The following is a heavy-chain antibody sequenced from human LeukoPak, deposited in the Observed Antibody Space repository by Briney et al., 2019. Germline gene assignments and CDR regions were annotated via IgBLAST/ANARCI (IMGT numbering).Heavy chain of an antibody. Sequence: SQTLSLTCTVSGGSISSGSYYWSWLRQPAGKGLEWIGRIYTSGRTNYNPSLKSRVTISVDTSKNQFSLKLSSVTAADTAVYYCARESSGGYTYYFDYWGQGTLVTVSS. CDR3: ARESSGGYTYYFDY. CDR1: GGSISSGSYY. D-gene: IGHD1-26*01. J-gene: IGHJ4*02. CDR2: IYTSGRT. V-gene: IGHV4-61*02.